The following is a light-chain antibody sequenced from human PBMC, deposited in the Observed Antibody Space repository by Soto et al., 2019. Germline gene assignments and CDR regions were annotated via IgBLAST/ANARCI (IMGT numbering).Light chain of an antibody. J-gene: IGLJ2*01. V-gene: IGLV2-14*03. CDR2: DVS. CDR3: SSYTTINTRL. CDR1: SSDVGGFKY. Sequence: QSALTQPASMSGSPGQSITISCTGTSSDVGGFKYVSWYQQYPGNAPQLIIYDVSNRPSGVSHRFSGSKSGNTASLTISGLQAEDEADYYCSSYTTINTRLFGGGTKVTVL.